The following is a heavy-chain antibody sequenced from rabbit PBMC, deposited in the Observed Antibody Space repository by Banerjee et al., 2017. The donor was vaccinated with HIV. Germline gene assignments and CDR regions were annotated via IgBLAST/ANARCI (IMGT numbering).Heavy chain of an antibody. CDR2: IYAGSSGAT. CDR1: GIDFSSYG. V-gene: IGHV1S45*01. J-gene: IGHJ3*01. CDR3: ARGGVWGATRLDF. Sequence: ELVESGGGLVQPGESLKLSCKASGIDFSSYGISWVRQAPGKGLEWIACIYAGSSGATYYASWAKGRFTISKTSSTTVTLQMTSLTDADTASYFCARGGVWGATRLDFWGQGTLVTVS. D-gene: IGHD4-1*01.